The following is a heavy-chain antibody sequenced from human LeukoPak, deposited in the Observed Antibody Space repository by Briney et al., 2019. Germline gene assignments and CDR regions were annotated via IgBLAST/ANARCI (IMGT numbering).Heavy chain of an antibody. D-gene: IGHD3-16*01. CDR2: MNQDGSAK. CDR3: ATYTHWVAGDV. V-gene: IGHV3-7*01. CDR1: GFTFSDSW. J-gene: IGHJ6*02. Sequence: GGSLRLSCAASGFTFSDSWMSWVRQAPGKGLEWVANMNQDGSAKGYVDSVKGRFTISRDNARNSLYLQMSSLRPEDTAVYYCATYTHWVAGDVWGQGTTVAVSS.